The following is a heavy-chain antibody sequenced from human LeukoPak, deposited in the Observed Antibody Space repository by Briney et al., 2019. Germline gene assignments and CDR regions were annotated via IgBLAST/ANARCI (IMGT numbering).Heavy chain of an antibody. CDR2: ISSSSSYI. CDR3: ARPPTSYCGGDCYLDY. CDR1: GFTFSSYS. D-gene: IGHD2-21*02. J-gene: IGHJ4*02. V-gene: IGHV3-21*01. Sequence: GGSLRLSCAASGFTFSSYSMNWVRQAPGKGLEWVSSISSSSSYIYYADSVRGRFTISRDNAKNSLYLQMNSLRAEDTAVYYCARPPTSYCGGDCYLDYWGQGTLVTVSS.